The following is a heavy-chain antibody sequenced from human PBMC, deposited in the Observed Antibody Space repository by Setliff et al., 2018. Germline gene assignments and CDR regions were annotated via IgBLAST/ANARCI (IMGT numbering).Heavy chain of an antibody. J-gene: IGHJ3*02. CDR2: ISSSGSTI. CDR3: ARGSVLRYFDWLLYTPDAFDI. D-gene: IGHD3-9*01. CDR1: GFTFSDYY. V-gene: IGHV3-11*04. Sequence: GGSLRLSCAASGFTFSDYYMSWIRQAPGKGLEWVSYISSSGSTIYYADSVKGRFTISRDNAKNSLYLQMNSLRAEDTAVYYCARGSVLRYFDWLLYTPDAFDIWGQGTMVTVSS.